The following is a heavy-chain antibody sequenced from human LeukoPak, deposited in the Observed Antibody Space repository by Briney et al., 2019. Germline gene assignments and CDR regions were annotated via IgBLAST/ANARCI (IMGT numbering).Heavy chain of an antibody. Sequence: SVKVSCKASGGTFSSYGISWVRQAPGQGLEWMGGVIPMLGTANYAQKFQGRATITADESASTAYMELSSLRSEDAAVYFCARIDYGEYGTNNYFFYYMGVWGKGTTVTVSS. D-gene: IGHD4-17*01. V-gene: IGHV1-69*13. J-gene: IGHJ6*03. CDR3: ARIDYGEYGTNNYFFYYMGV. CDR2: VIPMLGTA. CDR1: GGTFSSYG.